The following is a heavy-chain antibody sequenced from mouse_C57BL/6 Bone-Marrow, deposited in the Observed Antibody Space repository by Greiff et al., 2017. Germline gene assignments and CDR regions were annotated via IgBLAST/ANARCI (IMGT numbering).Heavy chain of an antibody. CDR2: ISYDGSN. Sequence: ESGPGLVKPSQSLSLTCSVTGYSITSGYYWNWIRQFPGNKLEWMGYISYDGSNNYNPSLKNRISITRDTSKNQFFLKLNSVTTEDTATYYCARVGGLSYFDYWGQGTTLTVSS. D-gene: IGHD3-2*02. CDR3: ARVGGLSYFDY. V-gene: IGHV3-6*01. CDR1: GYSITSGYY. J-gene: IGHJ2*01.